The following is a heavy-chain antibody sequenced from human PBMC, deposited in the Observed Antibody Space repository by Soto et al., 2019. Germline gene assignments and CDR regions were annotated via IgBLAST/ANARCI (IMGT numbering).Heavy chain of an antibody. Sequence: SETLSLTCTVSGGSISSSSYYWGWIRQPPGKGLEWVGSINHSGSTNYNPSLKSRVTISVDTSKNQFSLKLSSVTAADTAVYYCARGNIVVVPAAMVYYYMDVWGKGTTVTVSS. V-gene: IGHV4-39*01. J-gene: IGHJ6*03. CDR3: ARGNIVVVPAAMVYYYMDV. D-gene: IGHD2-2*01. CDR1: GGSISSSSYY. CDR2: INHSGST.